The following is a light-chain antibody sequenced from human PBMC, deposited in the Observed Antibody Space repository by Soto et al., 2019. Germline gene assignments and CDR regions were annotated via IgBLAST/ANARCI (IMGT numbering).Light chain of an antibody. CDR2: GVS. J-gene: IGKJ5*01. CDR1: QSVNTKY. Sequence: EIVLTQSPGTLSLSPGERATLSCMASQSVNTKYLAWYQQKPGQAPRLLISGVSSRATGIPDRFSGSGSGTEFILTISSVESEDFAIYYCQQHNDWPTFGQGTRLENK. V-gene: IGKV3D-20*02. CDR3: QQHNDWPT.